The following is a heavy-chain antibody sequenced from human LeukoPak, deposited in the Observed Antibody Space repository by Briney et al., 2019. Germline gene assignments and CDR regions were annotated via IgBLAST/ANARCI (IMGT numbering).Heavy chain of an antibody. CDR1: GFTFSSHA. CDR3: ARNNGMDV. J-gene: IGHJ6*02. Sequence: PGGSLRLSCAASGFTFSSHAMSWVRQAPGKGLEWVSSISISGGSTYYADSVKGRFTISRDNSKNTLYLQMNSLRAEDTALYHCARNNGMDVWGQGTTVIVSS. V-gene: IGHV3-23*01. CDR2: ISISGGST.